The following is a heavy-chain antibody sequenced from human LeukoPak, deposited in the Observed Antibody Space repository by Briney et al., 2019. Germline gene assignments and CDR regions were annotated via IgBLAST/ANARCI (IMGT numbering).Heavy chain of an antibody. CDR1: GFTFSSYA. J-gene: IGHJ4*02. CDR2: ISGSGGST. Sequence: GESLKISCKGSGFTFSSYAMSWVRQAPGKGLEWVSAISGSGGSTYYADSVKGRFTISRDNSKNTLYLQMNSLRAEDTAVYYCAKGNYGSGSYPLPFDYWGQGTLVTVSS. CDR3: AKGNYGSGSYPLPFDY. V-gene: IGHV3-23*01. D-gene: IGHD3-10*01.